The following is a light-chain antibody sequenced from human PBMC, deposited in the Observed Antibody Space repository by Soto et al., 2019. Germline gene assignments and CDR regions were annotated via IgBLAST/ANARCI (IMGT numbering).Light chain of an antibody. CDR3: RVWDSSTVV. Sequence: SYELTQPLSVSVALGQTARITCGGNNIGSKNVHWYQQKPGQAPVLVIYRDSNRPSGIPERFSGSNSGNTATLTISRAQAGDEADYYCRVWDSSTVVFSGGTTLTVL. J-gene: IGLJ2*01. CDR1: NIGSKN. V-gene: IGLV3-9*01. CDR2: RDS.